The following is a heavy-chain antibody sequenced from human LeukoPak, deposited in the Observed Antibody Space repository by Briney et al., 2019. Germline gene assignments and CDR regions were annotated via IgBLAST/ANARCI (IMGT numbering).Heavy chain of an antibody. V-gene: IGHV3-7*01. Sequence: PGGSLRLSCAASGFTFSNFWMSWVRQAPGKGLEWVANINPDGSAKYYMDSVKGRFTISRDNAENSLYLQMNSLRPEDTAVYYCARHFSTYSYGLDVWGQGTTVTVSS. CDR3: ARHFSTYSYGLDV. CDR1: GFTFSNFW. D-gene: IGHD3-3*02. CDR2: INPDGSAK. J-gene: IGHJ6*02.